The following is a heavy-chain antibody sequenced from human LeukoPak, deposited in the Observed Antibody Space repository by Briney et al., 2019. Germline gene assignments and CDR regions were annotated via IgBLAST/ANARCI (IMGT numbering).Heavy chain of an antibody. CDR3: ARLERSPLNAFDI. D-gene: IGHD3-3*01. J-gene: IGHJ3*02. CDR1: GYTFTGYY. V-gene: IGHV1-2*02. Sequence: ASVKVSCKASGYTFTGYYMHWVRQAPGQGLEWMGWINPNSGGTNYAQEFQGRVTMTRDTSISTAYMELSRLRSDDTAVYYCARLERSPLNAFDIWGQGTMVTVSP. CDR2: INPNSGGT.